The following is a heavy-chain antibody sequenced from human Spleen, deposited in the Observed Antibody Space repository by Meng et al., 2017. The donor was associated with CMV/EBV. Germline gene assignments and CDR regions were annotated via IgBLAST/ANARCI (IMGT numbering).Heavy chain of an antibody. J-gene: IGHJ6*02. V-gene: IGHV3-23*01. D-gene: IGHD6-19*01. Sequence: GGSLRLSCAASGFTFSSYEMDWVRQAPGKGLEWVSAITGSGGTTYYADSVKDRFTISRDNSQNTLYLQMNSLRAEDTAVYYCAKGSPPYSSGYYPYYYYGMDVWGQGTTVTVSS. CDR3: AKGSPPYSSGYYPYYYYGMDV. CDR2: ITGSGGTT. CDR1: GFTFSSYE.